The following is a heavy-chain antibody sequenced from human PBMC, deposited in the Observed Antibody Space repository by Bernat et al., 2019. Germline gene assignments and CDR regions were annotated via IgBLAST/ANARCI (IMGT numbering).Heavy chain of an antibody. D-gene: IGHD2-15*01. CDR1: GFTFSSFA. V-gene: IGHV3-23*01. CDR2: ISGSGDST. CDR3: AKGIYPKGYCSGGNCYYYFYGMDV. J-gene: IGHJ6*02. Sequence: EVQLLESGGGLVQPGGSLRLSCGASGFTFSSFAMSWVRQAAGRGLEWVSGISGSGDSTYYAYSVKGRFTISRDNSKNTLYLQMNSLRAEDTAVYYCAKGIYPKGYCSGGNCYYYFYGMDVWGQGTTVTVSS.